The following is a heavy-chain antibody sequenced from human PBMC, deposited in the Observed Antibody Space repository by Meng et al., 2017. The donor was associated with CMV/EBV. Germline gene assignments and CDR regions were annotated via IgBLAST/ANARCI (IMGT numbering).Heavy chain of an antibody. J-gene: IGHJ6*02. CDR3: AKDMGNPRGYYYGMDV. CDR2: ISWDGGST. V-gene: IGHV3-43*01. D-gene: IGHD7-27*01. CDR1: GFTFDDYT. Sequence: GGSLRLSCAASGFTFDDYTMYWVRQAPGKGLEWVSLISWDGGSTYYADSVKGRFTISRDNSKNSLYLQMDSLRTEDTALYYCAKDMGNPRGYYYGMDVWGQGTTVTVSS.